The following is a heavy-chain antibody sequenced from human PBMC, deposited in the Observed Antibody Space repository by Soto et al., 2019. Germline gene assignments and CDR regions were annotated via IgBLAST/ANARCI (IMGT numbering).Heavy chain of an antibody. CDR2: ISSSSSYI. D-gene: IGHD6-25*01. V-gene: IGHV3-21*01. Sequence: XGSLRVSCAASGFTFSSYRMNWVRQAPGKGLDWVSSISSSSSYIYYADSVKGRFTISRDNAKNSLYLQMNSLRAEDTAVYYCARAPAATSKVFDYWGQGTLVTVSS. CDR3: ARAPAATSKVFDY. CDR1: GFTFSSYR. J-gene: IGHJ4*02.